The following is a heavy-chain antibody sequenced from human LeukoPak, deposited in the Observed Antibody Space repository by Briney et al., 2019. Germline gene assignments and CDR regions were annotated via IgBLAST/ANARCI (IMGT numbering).Heavy chain of an antibody. CDR3: ARGLAAAAVAGLDY. D-gene: IGHD6-19*01. CDR2: IYYSVST. CDR1: GGSISSYY. V-gene: IGHV4-59*01. J-gene: IGHJ4*02. Sequence: SETLSLTCTVSGGSISSYYWSWIRQPPGKGLEWIGYIYYSVSTNYNPSLKSRVTISVDTSKNQFSLKLSSVTAADTAVYYCARGLAAAAVAGLDYWGQGTLATVSS.